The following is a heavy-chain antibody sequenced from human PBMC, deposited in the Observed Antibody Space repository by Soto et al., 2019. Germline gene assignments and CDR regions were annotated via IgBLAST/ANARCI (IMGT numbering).Heavy chain of an antibody. CDR3: AGTTAMVPRFAY. CDR1: GGSISSSSYY. V-gene: IGHV4-39*01. D-gene: IGHD5-18*01. J-gene: IGHJ4*02. Sequence: QLQLQESGPGLVKPSETLSLTCTVSGGSISSSSYYWGWIRQPPGKGLEWIGSIYYSGSTDYNPSRKSRVTISVDPSKNQSSLKLSSVTAVDTAVYYCAGTTAMVPRFAYWGQGTLVTVSS. CDR2: IYYSGST.